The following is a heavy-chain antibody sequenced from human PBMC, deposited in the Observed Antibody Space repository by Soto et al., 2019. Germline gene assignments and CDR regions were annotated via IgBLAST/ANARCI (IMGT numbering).Heavy chain of an antibody. Sequence: SETLSLTCAVYGGSFSGYYWSWIRQPPGKGLEWIGEINHSGSTNYNPSLKSRVTISVDTSKNQFSLKLSSVTAADTAVYYCAWGIQLWSDFDYWGQGTLVTVSS. CDR1: GGSFSGYY. V-gene: IGHV4-34*01. CDR2: INHSGST. J-gene: IGHJ4*02. D-gene: IGHD5-18*01. CDR3: AWGIQLWSDFDY.